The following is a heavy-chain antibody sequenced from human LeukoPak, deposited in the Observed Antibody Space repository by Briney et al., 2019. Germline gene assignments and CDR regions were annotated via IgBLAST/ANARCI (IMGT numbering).Heavy chain of an antibody. CDR2: IYYSGST. CDR1: GGSISSYY. J-gene: IGHJ6*03. D-gene: IGHD6-13*01. CDR3: ARDINSSWGYYYYYMDV. Sequence: SETLSLTCTVSGGSISSYYWSWIRQPPGKGLEWIGYIYYSGSTNYNPSLKSRVTISVDTSKNQFSLKLSSVTAADTAVYYCARDINSSWGYYYYYMDVWGKGTTVTVSS. V-gene: IGHV4-59*01.